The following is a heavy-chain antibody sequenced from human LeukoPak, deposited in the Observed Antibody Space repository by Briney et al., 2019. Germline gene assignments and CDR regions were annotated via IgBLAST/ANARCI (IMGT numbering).Heavy chain of an antibody. Sequence: GASVKVSCKASGGTFSSYAISWVRQAPGQGLEWMGGIIPIFGTANYAQKFQGRVTITTDESTSTAYMELSSLRSEDTAVYYCARGGVLEYYFDYWGQGTLVTVSS. J-gene: IGHJ4*02. CDR2: IIPIFGTA. CDR3: ARGGVLEYYFDY. D-gene: IGHD3-3*01. V-gene: IGHV1-69*05. CDR1: GGTFSSYA.